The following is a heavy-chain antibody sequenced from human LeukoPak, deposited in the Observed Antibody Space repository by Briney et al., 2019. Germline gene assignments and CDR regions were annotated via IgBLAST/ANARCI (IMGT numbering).Heavy chain of an antibody. J-gene: IGHJ3*02. CDR3: ARDRSSGWFGFDAFDI. Sequence: SETLSLTCTVSGGSISNDYWSWIRQPPGKGLEWIGYIYYSGSTNYNPSLKSRVTISVDTSKNQFSLKLSSVTAADTAVYYCARDRSSGWFGFDAFDIWGQGTMVTVSS. D-gene: IGHD6-19*01. CDR2: IYYSGST. V-gene: IGHV4-59*01. CDR1: GGSISNDY.